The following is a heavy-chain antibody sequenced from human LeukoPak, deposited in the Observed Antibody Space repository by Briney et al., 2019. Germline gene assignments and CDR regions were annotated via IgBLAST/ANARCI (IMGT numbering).Heavy chain of an antibody. V-gene: IGHV1-18*01. Sequence: GASVKVSCKASGYTFTSYGISWVRQAPGQGLEWMGWISAYNGNTNYAQKLQGRVTMTTDTSTSTVYMELRSLRSDDTAVYYCGRDWWYGDYSIGDNWGQGTLVTVSS. CDR1: GYTFTSYG. CDR2: ISAYNGNT. CDR3: GRDWWYGDYSIGDN. J-gene: IGHJ4*02. D-gene: IGHD4-17*01.